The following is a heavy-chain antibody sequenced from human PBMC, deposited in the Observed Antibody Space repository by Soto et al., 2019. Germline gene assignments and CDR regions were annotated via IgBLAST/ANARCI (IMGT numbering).Heavy chain of an antibody. J-gene: IGHJ6*02. V-gene: IGHV1-46*01. D-gene: IGHD2-15*01. Sequence: GASVKVSCTASGYTFTSYYMHWVRQAPGQGLEWMGIINPSGGSTSYAQKFQGRVTMTRDTSTSTVYMELSSLRSEDTAVYYCARTEGRWYREGYYYYGMDVWGQGTTVTVSS. CDR1: GYTFTSYY. CDR2: INPSGGST. CDR3: ARTEGRWYREGYYYYGMDV.